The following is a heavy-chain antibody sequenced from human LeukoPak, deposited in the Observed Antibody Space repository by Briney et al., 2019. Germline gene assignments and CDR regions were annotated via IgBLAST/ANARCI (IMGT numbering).Heavy chain of an antibody. J-gene: IGHJ4*02. CDR3: ARPNWNDLHFDY. D-gene: IGHD1-1*01. CDR2: IHTSGST. CDR1: GGSISSYY. V-gene: IGHV4-4*07. Sequence: PSETLSLTCTVSGGSISSYYWSWIRQPAGKGLEWIGRIHTSGSTNYNPSLKSRVTMSVDTSKNQFSLRLSSVTAADTAGYYCARPNWNDLHFDYWGQGTLVTVSS.